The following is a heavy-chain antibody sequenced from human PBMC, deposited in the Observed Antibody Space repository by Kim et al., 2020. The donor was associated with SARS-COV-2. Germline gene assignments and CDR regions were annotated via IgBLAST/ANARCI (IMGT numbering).Heavy chain of an antibody. Sequence: GGSLRLSCTASGFIFSSYAMTWVRQAPGKGLEWVSIISGRGGTTYYADSVKGRFTISRDNSENTLSLQMNSLRAEDTALYYCATGRPQVLWSWGQGTLVTVSS. V-gene: IGHV3-23*01. CDR1: GFIFSSYA. D-gene: IGHD2-21*01. J-gene: IGHJ4*02. CDR2: ISGRGGTT. CDR3: ATGRPQVLWS.